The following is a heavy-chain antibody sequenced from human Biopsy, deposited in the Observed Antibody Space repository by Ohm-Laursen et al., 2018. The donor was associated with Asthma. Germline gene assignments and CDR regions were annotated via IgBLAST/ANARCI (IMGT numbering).Heavy chain of an antibody. CDR1: GYTFIGCH. V-gene: IGHV1-2*06. Sequence: ASVKVSCKASGYTFIGCHIHWMRQAPGQGLEWMGRINPNSGGTNYAQKFQGRVTMARDTSISTAYMEVSRLRSDDTAVYYCTRGQKSAGDRWFDPWGQGTLVTVSS. J-gene: IGHJ5*02. D-gene: IGHD6-13*01. CDR3: TRGQKSAGDRWFDP. CDR2: INPNSGGT.